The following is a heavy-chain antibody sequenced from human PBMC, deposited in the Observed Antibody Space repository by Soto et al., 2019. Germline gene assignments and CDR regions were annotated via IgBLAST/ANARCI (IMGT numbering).Heavy chain of an antibody. CDR2: IYYSGST. CDR1: GGSISSSSYY. J-gene: IGHJ4*02. CDR3: VSQRTTVPTQAYFDY. D-gene: IGHD4-17*01. V-gene: IGHV4-39*01. Sequence: SETLSLTCTVSGGSISSSSYYWGWIRQPPGKGLEWIGSIYYSGSTYYNPSLKSRVTISVDTSKNPFSLKLSSVTAADTAVYFCVSQRTTVPTQAYFDYWGPGALVTVSS.